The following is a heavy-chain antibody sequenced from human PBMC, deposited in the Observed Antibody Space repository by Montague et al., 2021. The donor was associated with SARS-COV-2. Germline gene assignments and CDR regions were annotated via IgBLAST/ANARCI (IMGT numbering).Heavy chain of an antibody. V-gene: IGHV6-1*01. J-gene: IGHJ6*02. Sequence: CAISGDSVASNSASWKEVRPSLSSRLDLLGRTYYRSKWYNDYAVSVRGRVTINPDTSKNQFSLQLNSVTPEDTAIYYCTSGREGNYNVMDVWGQGTTVTVSS. CDR3: TSGREGNYNVMDV. CDR1: GDSVASNSAS. CDR2: TYYRSKWYN. D-gene: IGHD1-1*01.